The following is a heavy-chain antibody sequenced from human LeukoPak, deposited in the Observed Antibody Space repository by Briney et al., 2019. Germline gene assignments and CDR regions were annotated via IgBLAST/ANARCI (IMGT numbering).Heavy chain of an antibody. J-gene: IGHJ4*02. Sequence: GGSLRLSCAASGFPFSVALMHWFRQVPGKGLVWVSRITTDETTSYADSVRGRFSISRDNAKNTVYLQMNSLRVEDTAVYYCAKDWFATTDYWGQGILVTVSS. CDR2: ITTDETT. CDR3: AKDWFATTDY. CDR1: GFPFSVAL. V-gene: IGHV3-74*01. D-gene: IGHD1/OR15-1a*01.